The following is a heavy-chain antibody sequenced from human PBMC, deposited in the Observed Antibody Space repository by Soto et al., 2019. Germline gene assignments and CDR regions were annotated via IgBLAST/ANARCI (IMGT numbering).Heavy chain of an antibody. Sequence: SETLSLTCNVSVGSMRSYYWTWLRQSPGKGLEWIGNIFYSGNTNLNPSLRSRLSMSVDTSKNKFSLMLNSVTAADTAVYYCARDSRCCGMDVWGQGTTVTVSS. V-gene: IGHV4-59*01. CDR2: IFYSGNT. CDR3: ARDSRCCGMDV. CDR1: VGSMRSYY. J-gene: IGHJ6*02.